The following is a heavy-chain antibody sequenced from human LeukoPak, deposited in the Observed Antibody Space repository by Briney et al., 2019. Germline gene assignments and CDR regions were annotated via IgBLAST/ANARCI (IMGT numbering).Heavy chain of an antibody. CDR3: AKKVSGSYRFDS. D-gene: IGHD3-16*02. V-gene: IGHV3-23*01. CDR2: ISVSGGST. J-gene: IGHJ4*02. Sequence: GSLRLPWPAFGLPVKKYGMRWVRPAPGKGLGWVSGISVSGGSTYYTDSVKCRFTISRDNSKNTLYLQIYSLRAEDTAVYYCAKKVSGSYRFDSWGQGTLVTVSS. CDR1: GLPVKKYG.